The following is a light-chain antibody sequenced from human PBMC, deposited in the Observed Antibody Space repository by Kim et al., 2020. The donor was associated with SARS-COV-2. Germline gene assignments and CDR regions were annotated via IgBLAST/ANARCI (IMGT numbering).Light chain of an antibody. CDR2: GKG. CDR3: NSRDTSGYRVV. Sequence: SSELTQDPAVSVALGQTVRITCQGDSLRSDYASWFQQKPGQAPLLLIYGKGNRPSGIPDRFSGSNSGDTASLTITGAQAEDEADYYCNSRDTSGYRVVFGGGTQLTVL. V-gene: IGLV3-19*01. J-gene: IGLJ2*01. CDR1: SLRSDY.